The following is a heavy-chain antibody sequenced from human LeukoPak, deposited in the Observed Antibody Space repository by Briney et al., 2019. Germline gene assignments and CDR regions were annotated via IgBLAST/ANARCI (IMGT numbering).Heavy chain of an antibody. J-gene: IGHJ4*02. CDR2: INPSGGST. CDR1: GYTFTGYY. CDR3: ARDAQVSTTPFGY. V-gene: IGHV1-46*01. D-gene: IGHD1-26*01. Sequence: ASVNVSCKASGYTFTGYYMHWVRQAPGQGLEWMGIINPSGGSTSYAQKFQGRVTMTRDTSTSTVYVELSSLRSEDTAVYYCARDAQVSTTPFGYWGQGTLVTVSS.